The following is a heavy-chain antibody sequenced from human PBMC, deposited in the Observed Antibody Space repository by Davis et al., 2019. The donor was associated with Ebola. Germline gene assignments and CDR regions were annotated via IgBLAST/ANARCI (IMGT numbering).Heavy chain of an antibody. J-gene: IGHJ4*02. V-gene: IGHV3-21*01. CDR2: ISSSSSYI. CDR3: ARDSYYYDSSSYSYYFDY. CDR1: GFTFSSYS. Sequence: GGSLRLSCAASGFTFSSYSMNWVRQAPGKGLEWVSSISSSSSYIYYADSVKGRFTISRDNAKNSLYLQMNSLRAEDTAVYYCARDSYYYDSSSYSYYFDYWGQGTLVTVSS. D-gene: IGHD3-22*01.